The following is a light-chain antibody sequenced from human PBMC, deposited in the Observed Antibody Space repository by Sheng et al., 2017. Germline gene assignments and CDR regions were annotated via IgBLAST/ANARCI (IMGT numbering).Light chain of an antibody. Sequence: EIVLTQSPGTLSLSPGEGATLSCRASRSVSSSFLAWYQQKPGQPPKLLIYGASTRATGIPDRFSGGGSGTDFTLTISRLEPEDFAVYYCQQYDNSRYTFGQGTKLEI. CDR1: RSVSSSF. V-gene: IGKV3-20*01. CDR3: QQYDNSRYT. CDR2: GAS. J-gene: IGKJ2*01.